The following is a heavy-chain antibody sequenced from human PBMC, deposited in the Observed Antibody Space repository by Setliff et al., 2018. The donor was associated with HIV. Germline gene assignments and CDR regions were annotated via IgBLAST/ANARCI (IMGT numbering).Heavy chain of an antibody. D-gene: IGHD3-22*01. Sequence: ASETLSLTCTISGGSISAESYSWAWIRQPPGKGLEWIGAINYSGTTYYNPSLQSRVTMAVDTSKNQLSLKLTSMTAADTAVYYCARDPHYFDRSGYYSYFYFDFWGQGTLVTVSS. CDR3: ARDPHYFDRSGYYSYFYFDF. CDR1: GGSISAESYS. V-gene: IGHV4-39*07. J-gene: IGHJ4*02. CDR2: INYSGTT.